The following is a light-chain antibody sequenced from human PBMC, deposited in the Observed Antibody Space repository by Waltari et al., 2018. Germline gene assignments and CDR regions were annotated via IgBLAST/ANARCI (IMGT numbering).Light chain of an antibody. CDR2: GTS. V-gene: IGLV1-40*01. J-gene: IGLJ2*01. CDR1: GSNLGAGYD. CDR3: QSYDTSLSVV. Sequence: QSVLTQPPSVSGAPGQRVSISCTGSGSNLGAGYDVHWYQQHPGKAPKLLSTGTSTRPPGVPDRFFGSQSGTSASLAITALQAEDEAEYYCQSYDTSLSVVFGGGTKLTVL.